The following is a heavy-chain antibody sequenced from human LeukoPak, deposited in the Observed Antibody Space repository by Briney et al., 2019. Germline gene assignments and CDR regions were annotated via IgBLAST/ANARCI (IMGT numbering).Heavy chain of an antibody. CDR2: INSDGSST. J-gene: IGHJ4*02. CDR3: ARGDYYDSSGSDGGGY. CDR1: GFTFSSYW. Sequence: PGGSLRLSCAASGFTFSSYWMHWVRQAPGKGLVWVSRINSDGSSTSYADSVKGRFTISRDNAKNTLYLQMNSLRAEDTAVYYCARGDYYDSSGSDGGGYWGQGTLVTVSS. V-gene: IGHV3-74*01. D-gene: IGHD3-22*01.